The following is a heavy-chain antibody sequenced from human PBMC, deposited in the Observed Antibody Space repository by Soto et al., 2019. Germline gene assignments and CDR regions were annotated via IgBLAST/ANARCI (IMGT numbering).Heavy chain of an antibody. J-gene: IGHJ3*01. CDR1: GGTLNKHA. V-gene: IGHV1-69*13. D-gene: IGHD6-19*01. CDR2: IIPMFGIP. Sequence: SVKVSCQASGGTLNKHAITWVRRAPGEGLEWLGGIIPMFGIPNYSQKFQGRVTITADDSTNTSHMELTSLTSDDTAVYYCARGGTSGWLKGAYDVWGQGTMVT. CDR3: ARGGTSGWLKGAYDV.